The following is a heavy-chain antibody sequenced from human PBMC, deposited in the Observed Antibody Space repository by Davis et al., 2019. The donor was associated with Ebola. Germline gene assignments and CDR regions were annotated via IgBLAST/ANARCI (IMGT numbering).Heavy chain of an antibody. CDR3: ASEGRGGYNYYAFDI. CDR1: GFTFSDYY. J-gene: IGHJ3*02. D-gene: IGHD5-24*01. Sequence: GESLKISCTASGFTFSDYYMSWIRQAPGKGLEWVSYISSSGSTIYYADSVKGRFTISRDNAKNSLYLQMNSLRAEDTAVYYCASEGRGGYNYYAFDIWGQGTMVTVSS. CDR2: ISSSGSTI. V-gene: IGHV3-11*01.